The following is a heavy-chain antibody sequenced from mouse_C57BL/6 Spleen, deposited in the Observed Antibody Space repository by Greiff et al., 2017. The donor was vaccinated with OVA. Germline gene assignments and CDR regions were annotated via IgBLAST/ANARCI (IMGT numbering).Heavy chain of an antibody. V-gene: IGHV1-81*01. Sequence: VQLVESIAELARPGASVKLSCKASGYTFTSYGISWVKQRTGQGLEWIGEIYPRSGNTYYNEKFKGKATLTADKSSSTAYMELRSLTSEDSAVYFCASDGYYFFAYWGQGTLVTVSA. J-gene: IGHJ3*01. CDR2: IYPRSGNT. CDR3: ASDGYYFFAY. CDR1: GYTFTSYG. D-gene: IGHD2-3*01.